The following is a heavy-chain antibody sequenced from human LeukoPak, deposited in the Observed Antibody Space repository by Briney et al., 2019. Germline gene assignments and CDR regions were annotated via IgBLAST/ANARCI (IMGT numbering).Heavy chain of an antibody. CDR3: ASQGPSCYVCWFDP. Sequence: SVKVSCKASGGSFISYAISWVRQAPGQGLEWMGGIIPIFGTANYAQKFQGRVTITADESTSTAYMELSSLRSEDTAVYYCASQGPSCYVCWFDPWGQGTLVTVSS. V-gene: IGHV1-69*13. D-gene: IGHD2-2*01. J-gene: IGHJ5*02. CDR1: GGSFISYA. CDR2: IIPIFGTA.